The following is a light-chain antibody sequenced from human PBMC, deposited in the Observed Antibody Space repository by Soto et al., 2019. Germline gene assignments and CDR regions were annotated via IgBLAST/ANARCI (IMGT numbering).Light chain of an antibody. V-gene: IGLV2-8*01. CDR2: DVN. J-gene: IGLJ1*01. CDR3: SSHAVSNNPFV. CDR1: SSDVGGYNY. Sequence: QSALTQPPSASGSPGQSVTISCTGTSSDVGGYNYVSWYQQHPGKAPQVLIYDVNKRPSGVPDRFSGSKSGHTASLTVSGLQAEDEADYYCSSHAVSNNPFVFGTGTKLTVL.